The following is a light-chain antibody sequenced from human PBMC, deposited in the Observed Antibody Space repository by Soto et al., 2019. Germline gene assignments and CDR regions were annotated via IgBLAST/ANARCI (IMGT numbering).Light chain of an antibody. V-gene: IGLV2-14*01. Sequence: LTQPASVSGSPGQSVAISCTGTSSDVGAYNYISWYQQHPGKAPKLLLSEVSNRPSGVSDRFSGSKSGNTASLTISGLQAEDEADYYCSSLTTSSTYVFGTGTKVTVL. CDR1: SSDVGAYNY. J-gene: IGLJ1*01. CDR3: SSLTTSSTYV. CDR2: EVS.